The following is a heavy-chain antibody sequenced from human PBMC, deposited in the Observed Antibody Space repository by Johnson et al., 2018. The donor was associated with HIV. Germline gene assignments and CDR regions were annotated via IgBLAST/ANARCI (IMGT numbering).Heavy chain of an antibody. CDR2: TSWNSGSI. V-gene: IGHV3-9*01. D-gene: IGHD3-22*01. Sequence: VPLVESGGGLIQPGRSLRLSCAAAGFTFDDYAMHCVRQAPGMGLEWVSGTSWNSGSIGYADPEAGRITTSRDNAKNSLYLQMNSLKAEDTALYYCAKDSRAGYYDSSGWGDAFDIWGQGTMVTVSS. CDR1: GFTFDDYA. J-gene: IGHJ3*02. CDR3: AKDSRAGYYDSSGWGDAFDI.